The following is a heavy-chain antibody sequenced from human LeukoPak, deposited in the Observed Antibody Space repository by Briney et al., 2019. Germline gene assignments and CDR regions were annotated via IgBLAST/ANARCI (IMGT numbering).Heavy chain of an antibody. J-gene: IGHJ5*02. CDR2: INHSGST. Sequence: SETLSLTCTVSGGSISSYYWSWIRQPPGKGLEWIGEINHSGSTNYNPSLKSRVTISVDTSKNQFSLKLSSVTAADTAVYYCARGNRLVRFSEWLLRPRWFDPWGQGTLVTVSS. D-gene: IGHD3-3*01. CDR1: GGSISSYY. CDR3: ARGNRLVRFSEWLLRPRWFDP. V-gene: IGHV4-34*01.